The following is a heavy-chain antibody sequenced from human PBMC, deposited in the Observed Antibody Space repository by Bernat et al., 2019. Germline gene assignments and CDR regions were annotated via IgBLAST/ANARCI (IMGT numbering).Heavy chain of an antibody. J-gene: IGHJ3*02. CDR3: ARDEGSGWDNPDAFDI. Sequence: EVQLVESGGGLVKPGGSLRLSCAASGFTFSSYSMNWVRQAPGKGLEWVSSISSSSSYIYYADSVKGRFTISRDNAKNSLYLQMNSLRAEDTAVYYRARDEGSGWDNPDAFDIWGQGTMVTVSS. D-gene: IGHD6-19*01. V-gene: IGHV3-21*01. CDR1: GFTFSSYS. CDR2: ISSSSSYI.